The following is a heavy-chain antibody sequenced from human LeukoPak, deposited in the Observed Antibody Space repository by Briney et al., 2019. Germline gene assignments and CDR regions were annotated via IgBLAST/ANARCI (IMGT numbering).Heavy chain of an antibody. CDR2: ISGSGGST. CDR1: GFTFSSYA. Sequence: GGSLRLSCAASGFTFSSYAMSWVRRAPGKGLEWVSAISGSGGSTYYADSVKGRFTISRDNSKNTLYLQMNSLRAEDTAVYYCARDRCSSGWYSMGYYYYGMDVWGQGTTVTVSS. J-gene: IGHJ6*02. D-gene: IGHD6-19*01. V-gene: IGHV3-23*01. CDR3: ARDRCSSGWYSMGYYYYGMDV.